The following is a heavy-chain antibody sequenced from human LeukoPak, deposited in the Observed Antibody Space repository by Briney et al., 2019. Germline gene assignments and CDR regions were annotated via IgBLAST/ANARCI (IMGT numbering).Heavy chain of an antibody. D-gene: IGHD3-22*01. CDR1: GFTFSSYD. CDR3: ARVYYYDSRG. V-gene: IGHV3-48*03. Sequence: GGPLRLSCAASGFTFSSYDMNWVRQAPGKGLEWVSYISTDGTTKYYADSVKGRFTISRDNAKNSLYLQMNSLRAEDTAVYYCARVYYYDSRGWGQGTLVTVSS. CDR2: ISTDGTTK. J-gene: IGHJ4*02.